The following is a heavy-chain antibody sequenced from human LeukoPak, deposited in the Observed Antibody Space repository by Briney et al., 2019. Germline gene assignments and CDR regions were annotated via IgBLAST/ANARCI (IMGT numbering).Heavy chain of an antibody. CDR3: ARALGYSYGYAVDY. CDR2: ISSSSGTI. D-gene: IGHD5-18*01. V-gene: IGHV3-48*01. CDR1: KFTFSHYA. Sequence: PGGSLRLSCAASKFTFSHYAMHWVRRAPGKGLEWLSYISSSSGTIYYADSVKGRFTISGDNAKNSLYLQMNSLRAEDTAVYYCARALGYSYGYAVDYWGQGTLVTVSS. J-gene: IGHJ4*02.